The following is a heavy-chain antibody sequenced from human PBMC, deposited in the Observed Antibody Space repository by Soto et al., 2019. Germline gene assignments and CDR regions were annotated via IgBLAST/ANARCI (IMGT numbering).Heavy chain of an antibody. Sequence: PSVKVSCKASGGTFSSYTISWVRQAPGQGLEWMGRIIPILGIANYAQKFQGRVTITADKSTSTAYMELSSLRSEDTAVYYCARGGPYSSRWYRYEYWGQGTLVTVSS. CDR1: GGTFSSYT. CDR2: IIPILGIA. CDR3: ARGGPYSSRWYRYEY. V-gene: IGHV1-69*02. J-gene: IGHJ4*02. D-gene: IGHD6-19*01.